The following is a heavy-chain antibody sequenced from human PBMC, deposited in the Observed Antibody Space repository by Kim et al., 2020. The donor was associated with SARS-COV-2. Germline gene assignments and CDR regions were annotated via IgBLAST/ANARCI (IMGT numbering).Heavy chain of an antibody. CDR2: INQDESEK. D-gene: IGHD1-7*01. CDR3: ARARNYGRQGDF. Sequence: YWMTWVRQAPGKGLEWVANINQDESEKYYVDSVKGRFTISRDNAKNSLSLQMDSLRAEDTAMYYCARARNYGRQGDFWGQGTLVTVSS. J-gene: IGHJ4*02. CDR1: YW. V-gene: IGHV3-7*05.